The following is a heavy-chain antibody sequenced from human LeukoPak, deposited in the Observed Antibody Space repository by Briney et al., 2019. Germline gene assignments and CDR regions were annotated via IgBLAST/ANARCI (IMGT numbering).Heavy chain of an antibody. CDR1: GYTFTGYY. V-gene: IGHV1-2*04. CDR2: INPNSGGT. J-gene: IGHJ4*02. Sequence: ASVKVSCKASGYTFTGYYMHGVRQAPGQGLEWMGWINPNSGGTNYAQKFQGWVTMTRDTSISTAYMELSRLRSDDTAVYYCARAEVRGVIITEMNYWGQGTLVTVSS. CDR3: ARAEVRGVIITEMNY. D-gene: IGHD3-10*01.